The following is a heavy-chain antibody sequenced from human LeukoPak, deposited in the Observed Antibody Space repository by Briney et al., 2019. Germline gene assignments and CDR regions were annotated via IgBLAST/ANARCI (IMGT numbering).Heavy chain of an antibody. CDR3: ARVRDSGYALYYYYYMDV. V-gene: IGHV1-2*02. CDR2: INPNSGGT. J-gene: IGHJ6*03. Sequence: ASVKVSCKASGYTFTGYYMHWVRQAPGQGLEWMGWINPNSGGTNYAQKFQGRVTMTRDTSISTAYMELSRLRSDDTAVYYCARVRDSGYALYYYYYMDVWGKGTTVTISS. CDR1: GYTFTGYY. D-gene: IGHD5-12*01.